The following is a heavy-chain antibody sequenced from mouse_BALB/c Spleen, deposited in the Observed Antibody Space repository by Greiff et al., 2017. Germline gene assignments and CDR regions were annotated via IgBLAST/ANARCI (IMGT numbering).Heavy chain of an antibody. CDR3: ARGSSPHWYFDV. D-gene: IGHD1-1*01. CDR1: GYSFTGYF. V-gene: IGHV1-20*02. Sequence: EVKLQQSGPELVKPGASVKISCKASGYSFTGYFMNWVMQSHGKSLEWIGRINPYNGDTFYNQKFKGKATLTVDKSSSTAHMELRSLASEDSAVYYCARGSSPHWYFDVWGAGTTVTVSS. CDR2: INPYNGDT. J-gene: IGHJ1*01.